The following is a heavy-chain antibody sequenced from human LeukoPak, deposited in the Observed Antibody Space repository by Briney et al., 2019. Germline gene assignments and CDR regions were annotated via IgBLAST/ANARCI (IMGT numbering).Heavy chain of an antibody. CDR1: GFTFSSYD. D-gene: IGHD6-19*01. CDR2: ISGSDGGT. Sequence: GGSLRLSCAASGFTFSSYDMSWVRQAPGKGLEWVSCISGSDGGTYYAASVKGRFTISRDNSKNTLSLQMNSLRAEDTAVYYCAKDSLVSVAGLFVYWGGGTLVSVSS. V-gene: IGHV3-23*01. J-gene: IGHJ4*02. CDR3: AKDSLVSVAGLFVY.